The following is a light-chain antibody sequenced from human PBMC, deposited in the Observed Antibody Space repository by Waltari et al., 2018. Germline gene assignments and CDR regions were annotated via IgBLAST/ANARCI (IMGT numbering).Light chain of an antibody. CDR2: AAS. CDR3: QQYYSYPLT. V-gene: IGKV1-8*01. Sequence: AIRMTQSPSSFSASTGDRVTITCRASQGISSYLAWYQQKPGKAPKLLIYAASTLQSGVPSRFSGSGSGTDFTLIISCLQSEDFATYYCQQYYSYPLTFVGGTKVEIK. J-gene: IGKJ4*01. CDR1: QGISSY.